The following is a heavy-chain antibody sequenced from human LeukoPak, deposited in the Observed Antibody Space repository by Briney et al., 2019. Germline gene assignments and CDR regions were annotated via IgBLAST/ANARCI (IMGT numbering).Heavy chain of an antibody. Sequence: GGSLRLSCAASGFTFSSYSMNWVRQAPGKGLEWVSSISSSSSYIYYADSVKGRFTISRDNAKNTLYLQMNSLRAEDTAVYYCAKDRGSGYYLYYWGQGTLVTVSS. CDR3: AKDRGSGYYLYY. D-gene: IGHD3-22*01. CDR2: ISSSSSYI. CDR1: GFTFSSYS. V-gene: IGHV3-21*04. J-gene: IGHJ4*02.